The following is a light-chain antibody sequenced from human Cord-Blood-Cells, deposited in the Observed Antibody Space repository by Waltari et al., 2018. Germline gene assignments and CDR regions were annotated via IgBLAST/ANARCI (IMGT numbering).Light chain of an antibody. J-gene: IGLJ3*02. CDR1: ALPKQY. CDR3: QSADSSGTSWV. V-gene: IGLV3-25*03. Sequence: SYALTQPPSVSVSPGQTARITCPGDALPKQYAYWYQQKPGQAPVLVIYKDSERPSGIAERFSGSSSGTTVTLTISGVQAEDEADYYCQSADSSGTSWVFGGGTKLTVL. CDR2: KDS.